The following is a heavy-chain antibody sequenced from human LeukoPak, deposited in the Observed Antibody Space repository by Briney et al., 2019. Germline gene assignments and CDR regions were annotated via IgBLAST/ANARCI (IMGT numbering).Heavy chain of an antibody. J-gene: IGHJ3*02. CDR3: AKGQGGQAFDI. D-gene: IGHD3-16*01. CDR1: GVTFSGYS. CDR2: ISGSGGST. Sequence: GGSLRLSCAGSGVTFSGYSMNWVRQAPGKGLEWVSAISGSGGSTYYADSVKGRFTISRDNSKNTLYLQMNSLRAEDTAVYYCAKGQGGQAFDIWGQGTMVTVSS. V-gene: IGHV3-23*01.